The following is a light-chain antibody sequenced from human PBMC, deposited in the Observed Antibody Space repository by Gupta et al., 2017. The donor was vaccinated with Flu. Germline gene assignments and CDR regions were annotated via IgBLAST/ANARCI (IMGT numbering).Light chain of an antibody. V-gene: IGKV1-33*01. CDR2: DAS. CDR3: QQDDNLPLA. Sequence: DIQMTQSPSSLSASVGDRVTITCQASQDISNYLNWYQQKPGKAPKLLIYDASNLETGVPSRFSGSGSGTDFTFTISSLQPEDIATYYCQQDDNLPLAFGHGTNVDIK. CDR1: QDISNY. J-gene: IGKJ3*01.